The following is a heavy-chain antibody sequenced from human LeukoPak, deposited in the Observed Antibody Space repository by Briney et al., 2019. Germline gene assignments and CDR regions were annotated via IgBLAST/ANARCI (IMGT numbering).Heavy chain of an antibody. V-gene: IGHV3-30*02. J-gene: IGHJ4*02. CDR2: IRFDGSDR. Sequence: SGGSLRLSCAASGFTFSSYAMHWVRQAPGKGLEWVAFIRFDGSDRYYTDSVKGRFTLYRDISRNTLYLQMNSLRADDTAVYYCAKAGAMILQHYFDYWGQGTLVTVSS. CDR1: GFTFSSYA. D-gene: IGHD3-22*01. CDR3: AKAGAMILQHYFDY.